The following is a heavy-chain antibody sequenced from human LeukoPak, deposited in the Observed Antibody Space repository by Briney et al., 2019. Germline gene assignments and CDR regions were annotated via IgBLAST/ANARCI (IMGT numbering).Heavy chain of an antibody. CDR2: IYYSGST. CDR1: GGSVSSSDYY. Sequence: SETLSLTCTVSGGSVSSSDYYWGWIRQPPGKGLEWIGSIYYSGSTYYNPSLKSRVTISVDTSTNQFSLKLSSVTAADTAVYYCASRLWSKLDYWGQGTLVTVSS. CDR3: ASRLWSKLDY. J-gene: IGHJ4*02. V-gene: IGHV4-39*01. D-gene: IGHD4/OR15-4a*01.